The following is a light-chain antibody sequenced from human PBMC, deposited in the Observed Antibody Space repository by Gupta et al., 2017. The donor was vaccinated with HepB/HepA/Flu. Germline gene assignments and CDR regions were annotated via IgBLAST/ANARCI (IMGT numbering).Light chain of an antibody. CDR1: SSNIGNNA. J-gene: IGLJ3*02. Sequence: HSVFPQPPSVSEPPRQRVPTPFSGSSSNIGNNAVNWYQQLPGKAPKLLIYYDDLLPSGVSDRFSGSKSGTSASLAISGLQSEDEADYYCAARDDSLNGRVFGGGTKLTVL. CDR3: AARDDSLNGRV. CDR2: YDD. V-gene: IGLV1-36*01.